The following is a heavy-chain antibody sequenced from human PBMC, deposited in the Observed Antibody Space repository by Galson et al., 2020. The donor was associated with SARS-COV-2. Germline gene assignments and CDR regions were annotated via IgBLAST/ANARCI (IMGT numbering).Heavy chain of an antibody. CDR2: ISGSGGST. J-gene: IGHJ2*01. CDR1: GFTFTTYA. CDR3: AKDRDYYDSSGYPFGYFDL. D-gene: IGHD3-22*01. V-gene: IGHV3-23*01. Sequence: GESLKISCAASGFTFTTYAMSWVRQAPGKGLEWVSAISGSGGSTYYADSVKGRFTISRDNSKNTLYLQMNSLRAEDTAVYYCAKDRDYYDSSGYPFGYFDLWGRGTLVTVSS.